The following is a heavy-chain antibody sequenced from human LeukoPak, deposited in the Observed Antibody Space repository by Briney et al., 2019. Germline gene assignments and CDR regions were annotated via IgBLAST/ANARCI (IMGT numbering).Heavy chain of an antibody. CDR3: ARRADGDY. V-gene: IGHV5-51*01. CDR2: IYPADSDT. Sequence: GESLKISCKGSGYTFTYDWIAWVRQMPGKGLEWVGIIYPADSDTRYSPSFQGQVTISVDKSSSTAYLQWSSLKASDTAMYYCARRADGDYWGQGTLVTVSS. J-gene: IGHJ4*02. CDR1: GYTFTYDW.